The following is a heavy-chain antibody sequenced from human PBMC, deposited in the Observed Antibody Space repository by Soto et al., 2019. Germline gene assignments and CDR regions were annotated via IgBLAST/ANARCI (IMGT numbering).Heavy chain of an antibody. CDR1: GYTLTELS. V-gene: IGHV1-24*01. J-gene: IGHJ4*02. D-gene: IGHD3-22*01. CDR2: FDPEDGET. CDR3: ATEANYYDSSGSHALFDY. Sequence: AASVKVSCKVSGYTLTELSMHWVRQAPGKGLEWMGGFDPEDGETIYAQKFQGRVTMTEDTSTDTAYMELSSLRSEDTAVYYCATEANYYDSSGSHALFDYWGQGTLVTVSS.